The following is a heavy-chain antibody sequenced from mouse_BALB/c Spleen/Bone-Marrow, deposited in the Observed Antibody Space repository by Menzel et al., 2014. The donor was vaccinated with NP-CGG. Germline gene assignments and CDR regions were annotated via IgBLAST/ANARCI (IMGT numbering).Heavy chain of an antibody. J-gene: IGHJ2*01. D-gene: IGHD3-3*01. CDR2: ISGSGSST. Sequence: EVKLMESGGGLVQPGGSLKLSCAASGFTFXGYGMSWVRQTPDKGLELVATISGSGSSTYYPDSVKGRFTISRDNARNTLYLQMSSLKSEDTAMYYCARGRDWFDYWGQGTTLTVSS. V-gene: IGHV5-6-3*01. CDR1: GFTFXGYG. CDR3: ARGRDWFDY.